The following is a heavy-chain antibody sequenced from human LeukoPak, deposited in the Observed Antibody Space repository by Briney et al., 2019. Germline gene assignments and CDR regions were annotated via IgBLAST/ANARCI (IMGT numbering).Heavy chain of an antibody. CDR2: ISAYNGNT. CDR3: AITINWNYSPWYYYYMDV. CDR1: GYTFTSYG. Sequence: ASVKVSCKASGYTFTSYGISWVRQAPGQGLEWMGWISAYNGNTNYAQKLQGRVTMTTDTSTSTAYMELRSLRSDDTAVYYCAITINWNYSPWYYYYMDVWGKGTTVTVSS. V-gene: IGHV1-18*01. J-gene: IGHJ6*03. D-gene: IGHD1-7*01.